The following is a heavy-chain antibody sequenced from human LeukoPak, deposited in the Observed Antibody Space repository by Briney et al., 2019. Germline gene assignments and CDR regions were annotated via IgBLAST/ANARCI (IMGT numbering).Heavy chain of an antibody. D-gene: IGHD3-3*01. CDR1: GFTFSGYW. Sequence: GGSLRLSCVTSGFTFSGYWMHWVRQGPEKGLELVSRIDIDGHGIIYADSVKGRFTTSRDNVKNTLYLQMNSLRVEDTAVYYCAAGGGWDPSFGVVTHIDAWGKGTTVVVS. J-gene: IGHJ6*03. CDR3: AAGGGWDPSFGVVTHIDA. CDR2: IDIDGHGI. V-gene: IGHV3-74*01.